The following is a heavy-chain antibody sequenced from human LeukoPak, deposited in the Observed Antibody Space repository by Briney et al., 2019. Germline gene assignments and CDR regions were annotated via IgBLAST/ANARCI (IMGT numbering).Heavy chain of an antibody. CDR1: GHTFVTHG. CDR2: IRAYNGYT. Sequence: GASVKVSCQTSGHTFVTHGVSWTRQAPGQGLEWVGWIRAYNGYTKYAEKLQGRVTVTMDTSATTAYMELGSLRPDDTAVYYCARDGEAYTGGPQYFDSWGQGILVIVSS. J-gene: IGHJ4*02. D-gene: IGHD5-24*01. V-gene: IGHV1-18*04. CDR3: ARDGEAYTGGPQYFDS.